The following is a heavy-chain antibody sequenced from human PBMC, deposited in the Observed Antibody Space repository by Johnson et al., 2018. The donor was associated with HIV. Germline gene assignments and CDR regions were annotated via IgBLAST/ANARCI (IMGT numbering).Heavy chain of an antibody. CDR2: ISWNSGSI. Sequence: VQLVESGGGLVQPGRSLRLSCAASGFTFDDYAMHWVRQAPGKGLECVSGISWNSGSIGYADSVKGRFTISRANAKNTLYLQMNSLRAEDTAVYYCARAGSSSDDAFDTWGQGTMVTVSS. J-gene: IGHJ3*02. CDR1: GFTFDDYA. V-gene: IGHV3-9*01. D-gene: IGHD6-6*01. CDR3: ARAGSSSDDAFDT.